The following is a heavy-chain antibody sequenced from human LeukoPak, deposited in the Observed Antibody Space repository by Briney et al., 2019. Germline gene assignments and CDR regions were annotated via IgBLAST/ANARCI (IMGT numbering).Heavy chain of an antibody. D-gene: IGHD1-26*01. V-gene: IGHV3-30*04. J-gene: IGHJ5*02. Sequence: GGSLRLSCATSGFIFSHHAMHWVRQAPGRGLDWVGIILNDGSNTYFAGSVKGRFSITRDSSTSTVYLQMTSLRPEDTAVYHCARSGSTSLDTWGQGTLVSV. CDR3: ARSGSTSLDT. CDR2: ILNDGSNT. CDR1: GFIFSHHA.